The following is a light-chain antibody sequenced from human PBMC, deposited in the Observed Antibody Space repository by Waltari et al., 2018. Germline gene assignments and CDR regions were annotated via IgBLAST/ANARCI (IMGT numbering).Light chain of an antibody. V-gene: IGLV3-1*01. J-gene: IGLJ2*01. CDR2: QDT. Sequence: SYELTQPPSVSVSPGQTASITCSGDNLGDKYACWYQQKPGQSPVLVIYQDTKRPSGIPERFSGSHSGNTATLTISGTQAMDEADYYCQAWDSSTGVFGGGTKLTVL. CDR1: NLGDKY. CDR3: QAWDSSTGV.